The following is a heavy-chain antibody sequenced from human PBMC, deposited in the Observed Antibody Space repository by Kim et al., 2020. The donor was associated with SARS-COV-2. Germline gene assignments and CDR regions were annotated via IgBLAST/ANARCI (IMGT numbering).Heavy chain of an antibody. V-gene: IGHV3-74*01. CDR2: INSDGSST. CDR3: ARAARCSSTSCRGNWFDP. CDR1: GFTFSSYW. J-gene: IGHJ5*02. Sequence: GGSLRLSCAASGFTFSSYWMHWVRQAPGKGLVWVSRINSDGSSTSYADSVKGRFTISRDNAKNTLYLQMNSLRAEDTAVYYCARAARCSSTSCRGNWFDPWGQGNLVTVSS. D-gene: IGHD2-2*01.